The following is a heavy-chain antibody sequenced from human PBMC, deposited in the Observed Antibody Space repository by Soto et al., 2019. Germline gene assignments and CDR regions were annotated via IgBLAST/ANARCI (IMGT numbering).Heavy chain of an antibody. Sequence: EVQLVETGGGLIQPGGSLRLSCAASGFTVSSNYMSWVRQAPGKGLEWVSVIYSGGSTYYADSVKGRFTISRDNSKNTLYLQMNSLRAEDTAVYYCARDERMRFGERGEYYYYYYGMDVWGQGTTVTVSS. CDR3: ARDERMRFGERGEYYYYYYGMDV. CDR1: GFTVSSNY. V-gene: IGHV3-53*02. CDR2: IYSGGST. D-gene: IGHD3-10*01. J-gene: IGHJ6*02.